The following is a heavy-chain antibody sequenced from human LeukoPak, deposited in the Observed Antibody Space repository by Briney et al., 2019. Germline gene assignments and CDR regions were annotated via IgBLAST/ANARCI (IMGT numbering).Heavy chain of an antibody. Sequence: PGGSLRLSCAASGFTFSSYAMSRVRQAPGKGLEWVSAISGSGGSTYYADSVKGRFTISRDNSKNTLYLQMTSLRAEDTAVYYCAKGGEQWLKPDYWGQGTLVTVSS. CDR2: ISGSGGST. CDR1: GFTFSSYA. D-gene: IGHD6-19*01. V-gene: IGHV3-23*01. CDR3: AKGGEQWLKPDY. J-gene: IGHJ4*02.